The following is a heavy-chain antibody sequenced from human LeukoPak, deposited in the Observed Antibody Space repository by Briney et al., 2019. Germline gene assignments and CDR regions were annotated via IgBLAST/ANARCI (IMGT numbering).Heavy chain of an antibody. D-gene: IGHD6-19*01. CDR2: IYTSGST. J-gene: IGHJ4*02. V-gene: IGHV4-61*02. CDR3: AKFGQVAGTGGDY. Sequence: SQTLSLTCTVSGGSISSGSYYWRWIRQPAGKGLEWIGRIYTSGSTYYNPSLKSRVTISIDTSKNQFSLKLSSVTAADTAVYYCAKFGQVAGTGGDYWGQGTLVTVSS. CDR1: GGSISSGSYY.